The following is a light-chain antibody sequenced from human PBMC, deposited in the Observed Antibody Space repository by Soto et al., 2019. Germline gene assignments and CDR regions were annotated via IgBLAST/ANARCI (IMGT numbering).Light chain of an antibody. CDR2: AAS. Sequence: HITQKPSSLSASVGDRVSITCRAIQSIRSYLNWYQQKPGKAPKLLIYAASSLQSGVPSRFSGSGSGTHFTLTISSLQPEDFAPYYCQATNSFPISSAQGTRLEI. V-gene: IGKV1-39*01. J-gene: IGKJ5*01. CDR3: QATNSFPIS. CDR1: QSIRSY.